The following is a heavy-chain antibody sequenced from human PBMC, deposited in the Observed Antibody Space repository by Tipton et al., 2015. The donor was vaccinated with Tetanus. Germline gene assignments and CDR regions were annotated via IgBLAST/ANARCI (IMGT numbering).Heavy chain of an antibody. CDR3: ARDRGVRGGYYYYHGMDV. J-gene: IGHJ6*02. D-gene: IGHD3-10*01. CDR2: ISNSGST. CDR1: GASFSGSY. Sequence: TLSLTCAVSGASFSGSYWSWIRQHPGEGLEWIGYISNSGSTYYNPSLKSRVTISVDTSQKQISLKVNSVTAADTAVYYCARDRGVRGGYYYYHGMDVWGQGTTVTVSS. V-gene: IGHV4-31*11.